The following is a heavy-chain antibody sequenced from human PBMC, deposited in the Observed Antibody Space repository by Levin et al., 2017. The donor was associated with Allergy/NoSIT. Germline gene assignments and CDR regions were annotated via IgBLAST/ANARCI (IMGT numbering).Heavy chain of an antibody. CDR3: ARDRSYDILTGFNAFDI. CDR2: ISYDGSNK. J-gene: IGHJ3*02. CDR1: GFTFSSYA. Sequence: GESLKISCAASGFTFSSYAMHWVRQAPGKGLEWVAVISYDGSNKYYADSVKGRFTISRDNSKNTLYLQMNSLRAEDTAVYYCARDRSYDILTGFNAFDIWGQGTMVTVSS. D-gene: IGHD3-9*01. V-gene: IGHV3-30-3*01.